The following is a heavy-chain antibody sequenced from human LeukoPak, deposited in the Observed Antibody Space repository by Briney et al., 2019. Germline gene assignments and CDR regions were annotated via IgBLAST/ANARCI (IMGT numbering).Heavy chain of an antibody. D-gene: IGHD3-3*01. V-gene: IGHV4-59*06. J-gene: IGHJ4*02. Sequence: SETLSLTCTVSGGSISSYYWSWIRQHPGKGLEWIGYIYYSGSTYYNPSLKSRVTISVDTSKNQFSLKLSSVTAADTAVYYCARVLNTIFGVGPYDYWGQGTLVTVSS. CDR1: GGSISSYY. CDR3: ARVLNTIFGVGPYDY. CDR2: IYYSGST.